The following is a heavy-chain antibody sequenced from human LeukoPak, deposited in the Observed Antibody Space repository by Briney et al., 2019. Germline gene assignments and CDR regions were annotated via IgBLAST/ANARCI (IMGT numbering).Heavy chain of an antibody. D-gene: IGHD1-26*01. CDR3: AKDERATVGATGPYYFDY. V-gene: IGHV3-23*01. Sequence: GGSLRLSCAASGFTFSSYAMSWVRQAPGKGLEWVSAISGSGGSTYYADSVKGRFTISRDNSKNTLYLQMNSLRAEDTAVYYCAKDERATVGATGPYYFDYWGQGTLVTVSS. J-gene: IGHJ4*02. CDR1: GFTFSSYA. CDR2: ISGSGGST.